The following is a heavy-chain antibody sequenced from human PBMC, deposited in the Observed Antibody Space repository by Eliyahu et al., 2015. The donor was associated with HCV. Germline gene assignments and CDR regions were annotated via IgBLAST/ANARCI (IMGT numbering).Heavy chain of an antibody. CDR3: AASGSSEYFQH. Sequence: QLVQSGPEVKKPGTSVKVSCKASGFTFTSSAVQWVRQARGQRLEWIGWIVVGSGNTNYAQKFQERVTITRDMSTSTAYMELSSLRSRDPAVYYCAASGSSEYFQHWGQGTLVTVSS. CDR2: IVVGSGNT. D-gene: IGHD1-26*01. J-gene: IGHJ1*01. CDR1: GFTFTSSA. V-gene: IGHV1-58*01.